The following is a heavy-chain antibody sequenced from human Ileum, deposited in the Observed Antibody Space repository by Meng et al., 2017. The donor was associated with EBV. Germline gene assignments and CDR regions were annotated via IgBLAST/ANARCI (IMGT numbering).Heavy chain of an antibody. Sequence: QTALKDPGPTRVKPPQTLTLTSTFSGFSLTANPVGVAWIRQPPGKALEWLAVIYWDDDKRYSPSLKSRLTITKDSSKNQVVLTMTNLDLVDTATYYCAHRRDYGGMWDTGCLDYWGQGALVTVSS. D-gene: IGHD4/OR15-4a*01. V-gene: IGHV2-5*02. J-gene: IGHJ4*02. CDR3: AHRRDYGGMWDTGCLDY. CDR1: GFSLTANPVG. CDR2: IYWDDDK.